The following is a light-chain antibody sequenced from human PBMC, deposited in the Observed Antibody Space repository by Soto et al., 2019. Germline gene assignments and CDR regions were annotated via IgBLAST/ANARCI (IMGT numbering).Light chain of an antibody. V-gene: IGKV4-1*01. J-gene: IGKJ1*01. CDR2: WAS. CDR1: QSVFYSSNNKNY. Sequence: DIVMTQSPDSLPVSLGERATINCKSSQSVFYSSNNKNYLAWYQQKPGQPPKLLIYWASTRESGVPDRFSGSGSGTDFTLTISSLQAEDVAVYYCQQFYTTPVTFGQGTKVDIK. CDR3: QQFYTTPVT.